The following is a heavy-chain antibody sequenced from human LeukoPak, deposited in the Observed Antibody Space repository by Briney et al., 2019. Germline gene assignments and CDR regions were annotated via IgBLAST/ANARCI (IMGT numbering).Heavy chain of an antibody. J-gene: IGHJ4*02. D-gene: IGHD6-19*01. CDR2: IWYDGSNK. CDR3: ARGGIQVSGIDEFDY. V-gene: IGHV3-33*01. CDR1: GFTFSSYG. Sequence: GGSLRLSCAASGFTFSSYGMHWVRQAPGKGLEWVAVIWYDGSNKYYADSVKGRFTISRENAESSLYLQMNSLRAEDTAVYYCARGGIQVSGIDEFDYWGQGTLVTVSS.